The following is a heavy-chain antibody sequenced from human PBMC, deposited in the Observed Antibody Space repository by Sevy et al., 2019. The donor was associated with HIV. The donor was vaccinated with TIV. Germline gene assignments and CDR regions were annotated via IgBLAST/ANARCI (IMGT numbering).Heavy chain of an antibody. CDR1: GFTFSSYN. D-gene: IGHD3-10*01. Sequence: GGSLRLSCAASGFTFSSYNMNWVRQAPGKGLEWVSSISGLSNYIYYADSMKGRFTISRDNAKNTLNLQMNSLRGDDTAVYFCARGPPDGSYDYFDSRGQGILVTVSS. CDR3: ARGPPDGSYDYFDS. CDR2: ISGLSNYI. V-gene: IGHV3-21*06. J-gene: IGHJ4*02.